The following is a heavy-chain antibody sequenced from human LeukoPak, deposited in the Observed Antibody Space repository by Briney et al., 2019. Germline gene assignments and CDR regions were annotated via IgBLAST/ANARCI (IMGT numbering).Heavy chain of an antibody. Sequence: GGSLRLSCAASGFTFSNYWMHWVRQAPGKGLVWVSGINSDGSSTSYADSVKGRFTISRDNAKNSLYVQMNSLRAEDTAVYYCARSSDSGYYYYGMDVWGQGTTVTVSS. CDR3: ARSSDSGYYYYGMDV. CDR2: INSDGSST. CDR1: GFTFSNYW. V-gene: IGHV3-74*01. J-gene: IGHJ6*02. D-gene: IGHD4-17*01.